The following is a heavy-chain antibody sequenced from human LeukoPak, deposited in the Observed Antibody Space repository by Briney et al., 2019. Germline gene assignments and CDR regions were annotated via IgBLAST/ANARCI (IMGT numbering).Heavy chain of an antibody. V-gene: IGHV5-51*01. J-gene: IGHJ4*02. D-gene: IGHD3-3*01. CDR2: IYPGDSDT. Sequence: GESLKISCKGSGYSFTSYWIGWVRQMPGKGLEWMGIIYPGDSDTRYSPSFQGQGTISADKSISTAYLQWSSLKASDTAMYYCARLTLYDFWSGYHFDYWGQGTLVTVSS. CDR1: GYSFTSYW. CDR3: ARLTLYDFWSGYHFDY.